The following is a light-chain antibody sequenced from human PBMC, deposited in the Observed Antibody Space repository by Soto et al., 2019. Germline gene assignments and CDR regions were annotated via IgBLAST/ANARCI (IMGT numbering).Light chain of an antibody. Sequence: IQLTQSPSSLSASVGDIVTITCRASHDIGSALAWYQQKPGKAPQLLMHDASNLESGVPLRFSGSGSGTDFTLTISTLQPEDFATYYCQQFTSYPHTFGGGTKVEIK. CDR1: HDIGSA. CDR2: DAS. CDR3: QQFTSYPHT. V-gene: IGKV1-13*02. J-gene: IGKJ4*01.